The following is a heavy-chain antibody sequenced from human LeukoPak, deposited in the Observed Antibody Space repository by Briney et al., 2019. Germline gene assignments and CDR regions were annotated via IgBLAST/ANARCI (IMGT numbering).Heavy chain of an antibody. D-gene: IGHD2-8*01. CDR2: ISAYNGNT. Sequence: ASVKVSCKASGYTFTSYGISWVRQAPGQGLEWMGWISAYNGNTNYAQKLQGRVTMTTDTSTSTAYMELRSLRSDDTAVYYCARDGLYCTNGVCSSDIWGQGTLVTVSS. J-gene: IGHJ3*02. CDR3: ARDGLYCTNGVCSSDI. V-gene: IGHV1-18*01. CDR1: GYTFTSYG.